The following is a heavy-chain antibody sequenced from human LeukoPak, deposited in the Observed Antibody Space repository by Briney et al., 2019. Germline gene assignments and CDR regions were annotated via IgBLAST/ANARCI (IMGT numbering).Heavy chain of an antibody. J-gene: IGHJ4*02. CDR3: AKDISLPKYCSGGSCYSADYYFGY. Sequence: GGSLRLSCAASGFTFDDYAMHWVRQAPGKGLEWVSGISWNSGSIGCADSVKGRFTISRDNAKNSLYLQMNSLRAEDTALDYCAKDISLPKYCSGGSCYSADYYFGYWGQGTLVTVSS. CDR1: GFTFDDYA. V-gene: IGHV3-9*01. CDR2: ISWNSGSI. D-gene: IGHD2-15*01.